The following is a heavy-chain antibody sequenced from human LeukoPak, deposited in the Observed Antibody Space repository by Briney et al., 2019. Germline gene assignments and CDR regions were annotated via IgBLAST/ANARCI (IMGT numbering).Heavy chain of an antibody. Sequence: GGSLRLSCAASGFTFGTSAMTWVRQAPGKGLEWVSSISGSGNVIYDSDSVKGRFSISRDNPKGTLYLQMNSLRAEDTAVYYCASGLELDYWGQGTLVTVSS. CDR2: ISGSGNVI. V-gene: IGHV3-23*01. D-gene: IGHD6-25*01. CDR3: ASGLELDY. CDR1: GFTFGTSA. J-gene: IGHJ4*02.